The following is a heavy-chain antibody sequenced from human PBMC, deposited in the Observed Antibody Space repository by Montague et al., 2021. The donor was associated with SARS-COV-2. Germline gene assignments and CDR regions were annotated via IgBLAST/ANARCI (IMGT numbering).Heavy chain of an antibody. CDR1: GGSISSYY. J-gene: IGHJ5*02. CDR3: ARDGCSGGSCYYNWFDP. CDR2: ISYSGST. Sequence: SETLSLTCTVSGGSISSYYWSWIRQPPGKGLVWIGYISYSGSTNSNPSLKGRVTMSVDTSKNHFSLKLNSVTAADTAVYYCARDGCSGGSCYYNWFDPWGQGTLVTVSS. D-gene: IGHD2-15*01. V-gene: IGHV4-59*01.